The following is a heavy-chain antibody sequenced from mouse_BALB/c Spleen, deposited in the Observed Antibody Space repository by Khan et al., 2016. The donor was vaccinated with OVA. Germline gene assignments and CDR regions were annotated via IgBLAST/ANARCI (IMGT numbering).Heavy chain of an antibody. D-gene: IGHD1-1*01. V-gene: IGHV3-2*02. Sequence: EVELVESEPGLLKPSQSLSLTCTVTGYSITSDYAWNWIRQFPGNKLEWMAYLSYIGSTTYSPSLRNRISITQSTSKNQFFLQSNSVTTEDTATSDWSSGRLLLRYPDYFDYWGQGTTLTVSS. J-gene: IGHJ2*01. CDR3: SSGRLLLRYPDYFDY. CDR1: GYSITSDYA. CDR2: LSYIGST.